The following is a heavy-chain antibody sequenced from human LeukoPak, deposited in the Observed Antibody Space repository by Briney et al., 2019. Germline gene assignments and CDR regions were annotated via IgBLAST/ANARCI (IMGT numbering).Heavy chain of an antibody. D-gene: IGHD3-10*01. Sequence: ASVKVSCKASGYTFTSYDINWVRQATGQGLEWMGWMNPNSGNTGYAQKFQGRVTMTRNTSISTAYMELSSVTAADTAVYYCAREGGTYYYGSGSYRHYYYYYMDVWGKGTTVTVSS. CDR1: GYTFTSYD. CDR3: AREGGTYYYGSGSYRHYYYYYMDV. CDR2: MNPNSGNT. V-gene: IGHV1-8*01. J-gene: IGHJ6*03.